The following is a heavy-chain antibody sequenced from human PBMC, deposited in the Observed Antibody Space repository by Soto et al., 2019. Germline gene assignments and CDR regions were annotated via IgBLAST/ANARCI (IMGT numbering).Heavy chain of an antibody. CDR3: AKAWDFDFWSGYYDY. Sequence: GGSLRLSCAASGFTFSTYAMSWVRQAPGKGLEWVSGISASGGSTYYADSVKGRFTISRDKSRNTLYLQMTSLRVDDTAVYYCAKAWDFDFWSGYYDYWGQGTRVPSPQ. J-gene: IGHJ4*02. D-gene: IGHD3-3*01. CDR2: ISASGGST. CDR1: GFTFSTYA. V-gene: IGHV3-23*01.